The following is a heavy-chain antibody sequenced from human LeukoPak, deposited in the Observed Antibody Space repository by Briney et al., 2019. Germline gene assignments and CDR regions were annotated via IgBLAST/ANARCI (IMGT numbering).Heavy chain of an antibody. V-gene: IGHV4-39*01. J-gene: IGHJ4*02. CDR3: ARNPQHYDILTGYLIRGSPYDY. D-gene: IGHD3-9*01. Sequence: SETLSLTCTVSGASINTYYWSWIRQPPGKGLEWIGSIYYSGSTYYNPSLKSRVTISVDTSKNQFSLKLSSVTAADTAVYYCARNPQHYDILTGYLIRGSPYDYWGQGTLVTVSS. CDR2: IYYSGST. CDR1: GASINTYY.